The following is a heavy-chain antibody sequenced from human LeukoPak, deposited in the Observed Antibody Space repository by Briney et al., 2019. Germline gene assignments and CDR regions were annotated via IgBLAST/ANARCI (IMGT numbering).Heavy chain of an antibody. CDR2: IYYSGST. CDR3: ARAGYYDSSGYSPNDFQH. Sequence: PSETLSLTCTVSGGSISSSSYYWGWIRQPPGKGLEWIGSIYYSGSTYYNPSLKSRVTISVDTSKNQFSLKLSSVTAADTAVYYCARAGYYDSSGYSPNDFQHWGQGTLVTVSS. D-gene: IGHD3-22*01. CDR1: GGSISSSSYY. J-gene: IGHJ1*01. V-gene: IGHV4-39*07.